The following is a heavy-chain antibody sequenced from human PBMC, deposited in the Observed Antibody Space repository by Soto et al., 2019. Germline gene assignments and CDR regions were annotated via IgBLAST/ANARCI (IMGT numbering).Heavy chain of an antibody. CDR2: ISYDGNNK. V-gene: IGHV3-30-3*01. J-gene: IGHJ5*01. D-gene: IGHD3-16*01. CDR1: GFTYSTST. CDR3: ARLIGNSWLDS. Sequence: SLRLSCAASGFTYSTSTMHLVRQAPGKGLEWVAVISYDGNNKFYADSVKGRFTISRDSTKQTLYLQMNSLRPDDTAMYYCARLIGNSWLDSWGQGTLVTVSS.